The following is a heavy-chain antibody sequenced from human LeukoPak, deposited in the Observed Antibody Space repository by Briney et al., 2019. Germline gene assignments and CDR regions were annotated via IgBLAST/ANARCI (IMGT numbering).Heavy chain of an antibody. CDR3: ARNSQIPTGYCSSTSCYALFDY. V-gene: IGHV4-34*01. J-gene: IGHJ4*02. Sequence: SETLSLTCAVYGGSFSGYYWSWIRQPPGKGLEWIGEINHSGSTNYNPSLKSRVTISVDTSKNQFSLKLSSVTAADTAVYYCARNSQIPTGYCSSTSCYALFDYWGQGTLVTVSS. CDR1: GGSFSGYY. D-gene: IGHD2-2*01. CDR2: INHSGST.